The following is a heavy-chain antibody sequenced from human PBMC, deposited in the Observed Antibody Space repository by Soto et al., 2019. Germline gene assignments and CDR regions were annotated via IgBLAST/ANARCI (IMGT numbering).Heavy chain of an antibody. CDR1: GFTFSSYW. V-gene: IGHV3-7*03. J-gene: IGHJ4*02. D-gene: IGHD3-3*01. CDR2: IKQDGSEK. Sequence: GGSLRLSCAASGFTFSSYWMSWVRQAPGKGLEWVANIKQDGSEKYYVDSVKGRFTISRDNSKNTLYLQMNSLRAEDTAVYYCAKNTDDFWSGYYNVPYYFDYWGQGTLVTVSS. CDR3: AKNTDDFWSGYYNVPYYFDY.